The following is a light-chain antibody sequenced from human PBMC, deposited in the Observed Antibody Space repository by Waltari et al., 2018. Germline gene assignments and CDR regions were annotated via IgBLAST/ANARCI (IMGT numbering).Light chain of an antibody. CDR3: AAWDDSLSGHVI. V-gene: IGLV1-47*01. J-gene: IGLJ2*01. CDR1: STNIGRNY. CDR2: RSN. Sequence: QSVLTQPPSASGTPGQRVIISCSGSSTNIGRNYVSWYTRLPGTAPSLLIYRSNQRPSRVPERNSGSKSGTAASLAIRGLRSEDEAEYYCAAWDDSLSGHVIFGGGTKLTVL.